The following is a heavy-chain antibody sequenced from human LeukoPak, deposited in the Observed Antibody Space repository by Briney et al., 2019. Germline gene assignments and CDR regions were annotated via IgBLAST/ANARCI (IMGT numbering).Heavy chain of an antibody. Sequence: PGGSLRLSCAASGFAFSSYWMTWVRQAPGKGLEGVANIKQDGSEKYYVGSVKGRFTISRDNAKNSLYVQINNLRAEDTAVYYCARINFYDFWTADYWGQGTLVTVSS. CDR1: GFAFSSYW. CDR2: IKQDGSEK. CDR3: ARINFYDFWTADY. D-gene: IGHD3-3*01. J-gene: IGHJ4*02. V-gene: IGHV3-7*01.